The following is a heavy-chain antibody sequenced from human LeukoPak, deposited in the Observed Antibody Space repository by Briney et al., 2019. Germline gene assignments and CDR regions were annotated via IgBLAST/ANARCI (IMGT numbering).Heavy chain of an antibody. J-gene: IGHJ5*02. Sequence: PSETLSLTCAVYGGSFSGYYWSWIRQPPGKGLEWIGEINHSGSTNYNPSLKSRVTISVDTSKSQFSLTLTSVTAADTAVYYCASRGAYSSNWWVWSDPWGQGTLVTVSS. D-gene: IGHD6-13*01. V-gene: IGHV4-34*01. CDR3: ASRGAYSSNWWVWSDP. CDR2: INHSGST. CDR1: GGSFSGYY.